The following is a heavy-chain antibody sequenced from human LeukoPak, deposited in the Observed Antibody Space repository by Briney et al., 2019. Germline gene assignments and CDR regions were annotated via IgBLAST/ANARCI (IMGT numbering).Heavy chain of an antibody. CDR1: GFTFSGSA. J-gene: IGHJ4*02. V-gene: IGHV3-73*01. CDR2: IRSKANSYAT. CDR3: TRHAAAAPFDY. Sequence: PGGSLRLPCAASGFTFSGSAMHWVRQASGKGLEWVGRIRSKANSYATAYAASVKGRFTISRDDSKNTAYLQMNSLKTEDTAVYYCTRHAAAAPFDYWGQGTLVTVSS. D-gene: IGHD6-13*01.